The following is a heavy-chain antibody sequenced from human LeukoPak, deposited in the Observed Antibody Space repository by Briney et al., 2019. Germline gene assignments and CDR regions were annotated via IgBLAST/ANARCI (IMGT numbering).Heavy chain of an antibody. J-gene: IGHJ3*02. CDR2: IYYSGST. Sequence: SETLSLTCTVSGGSIGSYYWSWIRQPPGRGLEWIGYIYYSGSTYYNPSLKSRVTISVDTSKNQFSLKLSSVTAADTAVYYCARDEDYGGGIGIWGQGTMVTVSS. V-gene: IGHV4-59*12. D-gene: IGHD4-23*01. CDR1: GGSIGSYY. CDR3: ARDEDYGGGIGI.